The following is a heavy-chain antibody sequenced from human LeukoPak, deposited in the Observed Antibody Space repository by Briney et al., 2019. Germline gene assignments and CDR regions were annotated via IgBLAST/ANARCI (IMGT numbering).Heavy chain of an antibody. CDR3: ARHPRMRDSSGPRAFDI. Sequence: PSETLSLTCTVSGGSISSYYWSWIRQPPGKGLEWIGYIYYSGSTNYNPSLTSRVTISVDTSKNQFSLRLSSVTAADTAVYYCARHPRMRDSSGPRAFDIWGQGTMVTVSS. CDR1: GGSISSYY. J-gene: IGHJ3*02. D-gene: IGHD3-22*01. V-gene: IGHV4-59*08. CDR2: IYYSGST.